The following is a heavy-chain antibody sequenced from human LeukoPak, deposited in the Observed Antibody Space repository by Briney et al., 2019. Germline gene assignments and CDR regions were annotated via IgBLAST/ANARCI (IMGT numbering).Heavy chain of an antibody. D-gene: IGHD1-1*01. J-gene: IGHJ6*03. CDR1: GGSISSGDYY. CDR2: IYYSGST. CDR3: ARDLRPDSGTYYYYYMDV. Sequence: PSQTLSLTCTVSGGSISSGDYYWSWIRQPPGKGLEWIGYIYYSGSTYYNPSLKSRVTISVDTSKNQFSLKLSSVTAADTAVYYCARDLRPDSGTYYYYYMDVWGKGTTVTVSS. V-gene: IGHV4-30-4*01.